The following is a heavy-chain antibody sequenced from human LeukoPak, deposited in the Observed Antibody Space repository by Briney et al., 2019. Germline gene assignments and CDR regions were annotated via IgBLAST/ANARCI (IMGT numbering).Heavy chain of an antibody. Sequence: GGSLRLSCAASGFRFSDYAMNWVPQAPGKGLEWVSLIIGSSGDTFYADSVKGRFTISRDNSKNTLFLQMNSLRAEDTALYYCAKRAYDYIEMGYIDYWGQGTLVTVSS. V-gene: IGHV3-23*01. CDR2: IIGSSGDT. D-gene: IGHD5-12*01. J-gene: IGHJ4*02. CDR3: AKRAYDYIEMGYIDY. CDR1: GFRFSDYA.